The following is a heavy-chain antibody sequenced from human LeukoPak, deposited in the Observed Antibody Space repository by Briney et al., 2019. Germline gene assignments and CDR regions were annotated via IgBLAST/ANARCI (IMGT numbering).Heavy chain of an antibody. CDR1: GYTFTSYG. D-gene: IGHD3-22*01. CDR2: ISAYNGNT. V-gene: IGHV1-18*01. Sequence: ASVKVSCKASGYTFTSYGISWVRQAPGQGLEWMGWISAYNGNTNYAQKLQGRVTMTTDTSTSTAYMGLRSLRSDDTAVYYCARDVWNYYDSSGSPLFDYWGQGTLVTVSS. CDR3: ARDVWNYYDSSGSPLFDY. J-gene: IGHJ4*02.